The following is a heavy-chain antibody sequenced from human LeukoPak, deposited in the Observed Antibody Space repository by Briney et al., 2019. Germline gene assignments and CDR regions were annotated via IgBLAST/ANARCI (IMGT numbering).Heavy chain of an antibody. J-gene: IGHJ4*02. CDR1: GRSISNYY. CDR3: ARERVGHDTGGRGPRFDH. CDR2: IYSSGIT. D-gene: IGHD2-8*02. Sequence: SDTLSLTCTVSGRSISNYYWSWIRQPAGKGREEIVRIYSSGITNYNLSLTRRVTNAKDNSNQFSLKLTSVPAADPAVYDFARERVGHDTGGRGPRFDHWGQGALVTVSS. V-gene: IGHV4-4*07.